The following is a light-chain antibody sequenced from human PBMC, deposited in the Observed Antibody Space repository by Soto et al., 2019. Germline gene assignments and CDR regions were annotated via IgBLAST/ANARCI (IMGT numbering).Light chain of an antibody. CDR1: QTIISY. Sequence: DIQMTQSPSSLSASVGDGVTITCRASQTIISYLNWYQQKPGKAPKLLIYAASSLQSGVPSRFSGSGSGTEFILTISSLQPDDFASYCCQHYGGMWTFGQGTKVDIK. J-gene: IGKJ1*01. CDR3: QHYGGMWT. V-gene: IGKV1-39*01. CDR2: AAS.